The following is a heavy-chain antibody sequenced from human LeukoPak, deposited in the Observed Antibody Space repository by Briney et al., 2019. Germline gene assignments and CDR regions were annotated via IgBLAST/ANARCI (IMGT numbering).Heavy chain of an antibody. CDR3: AKDGPINWKRRYYYYYMDV. CDR2: LGSSGASK. J-gene: IGHJ6*03. Sequence: GGSLRLSCAASGFTFTDYSMSWIRQTPGKELEWVSSLGSSGASKYYADSVKGRFTISRDNAKNTLYLQMNSLRAEDTAVYYCAKDGPINWKRRYYYYYMDVWGKGTTVTVSS. V-gene: IGHV3-23*01. CDR1: GFTFTDYS. D-gene: IGHD1-20*01.